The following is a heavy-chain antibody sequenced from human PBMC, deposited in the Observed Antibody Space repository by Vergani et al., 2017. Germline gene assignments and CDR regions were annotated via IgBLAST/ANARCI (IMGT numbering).Heavy chain of an antibody. CDR1: GFTFSNAR. D-gene: IGHD3-10*01. J-gene: IGHJ4*02. V-gene: IGHV3-15*07. CDR3: TTDITGVSYFDY. CDR2: IKSKAYGETT. Sequence: EVQLVESGGGLVKPGGSLRLSCAVSGFTFSNARMNWARQAPGKGLEWVGRIKSKAYGETTDYAAPVKGRFTISRDDSKNTLFLQMNSLKIEDTAVYYCTTDITGVSYFDYWGQGTLVTVSS.